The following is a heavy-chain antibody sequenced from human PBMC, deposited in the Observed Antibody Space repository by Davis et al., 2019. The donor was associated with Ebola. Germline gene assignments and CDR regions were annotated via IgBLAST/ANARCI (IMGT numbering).Heavy chain of an antibody. CDR3: ARAEFGWSGYYDYYYYGMDV. V-gene: IGHV3-30-3*01. CDR1: GFTFSSYA. CDR2: ISYDGSNK. J-gene: IGHJ6*02. D-gene: IGHD3-3*01. Sequence: GGSLRLSCAASGFTFSSYAMHWVRQAPGKGLEWVAVISYDGSNKYYADSVKGRFTISRDNSKNTLYLQMNSLRAEDTAGYYCARAEFGWSGYYDYYYYGMDVWGQGTTVTVSS.